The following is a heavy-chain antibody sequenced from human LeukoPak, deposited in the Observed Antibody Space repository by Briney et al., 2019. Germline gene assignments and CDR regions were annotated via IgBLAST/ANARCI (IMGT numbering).Heavy chain of an antibody. D-gene: IGHD5-24*01. CDR2: INPSGGST. V-gene: IGHV1-46*01. CDR3: ARDPAGDGYNQWYFDY. CDR1: GYTFTSYY. Sequence: ASVKVSCTASGYTFTSYYMHWVRQAPGRGLEWMGIINPSGGSTSYAQKFQGRVTMTRDTSTSTVYMELSSLRSEDTAVYYCARDPAGDGYNQWYFDYWGQGTLVTVSS. J-gene: IGHJ4*02.